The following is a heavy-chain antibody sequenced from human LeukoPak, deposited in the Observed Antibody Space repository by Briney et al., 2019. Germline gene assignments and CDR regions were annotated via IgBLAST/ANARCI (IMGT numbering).Heavy chain of an antibody. CDR3: ARGNRAVAGAWGWFDP. CDR2: IYASGST. Sequence: SETLSLTCTVSGGSITSYYWSWIRQPAGKGPEWIGRIYASGSTNYNPSLKSRVTMSVDTSKNQFSLRLNSVTAADTAVYYCARGNRAVAGAWGWFDPWGQGTLVTVSS. D-gene: IGHD6-19*01. CDR1: GGSITSYY. J-gene: IGHJ5*02. V-gene: IGHV4-4*07.